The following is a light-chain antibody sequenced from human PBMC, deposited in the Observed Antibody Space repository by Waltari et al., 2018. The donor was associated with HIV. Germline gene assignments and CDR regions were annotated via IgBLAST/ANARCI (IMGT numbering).Light chain of an antibody. CDR1: QSVSSSY. J-gene: IGKJ4*01. CDR2: GAS. Sequence: EIVLTQSPGPLSLSPGERATLSCRASQSVSSSYLAWYQQNPGQAPRLLIYGASSRATGIPDRFSGSGSGTDFTLTISRLEPEDFAVYYCQQYGSSRLTFGGGTKVEIK. CDR3: QQYGSSRLT. V-gene: IGKV3-20*01.